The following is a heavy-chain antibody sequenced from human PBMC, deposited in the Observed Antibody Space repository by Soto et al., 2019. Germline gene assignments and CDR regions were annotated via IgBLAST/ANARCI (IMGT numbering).Heavy chain of an antibody. V-gene: IGHV3-30*18. CDR1: GFTFSSYG. D-gene: IGHD6-19*01. Sequence: QVQLVESGGGVVQPGRSLRLSCAASGFTFSSYGMHWVRQAPGKGLEWVAVVSDDGSNKYFADSVKGRFTISRDNSQNTLYLQMNSLRAEETAVYYCANHLLAVAGYLYGMDVWGQGTTVTVSS. CDR3: ANHLLAVAGYLYGMDV. J-gene: IGHJ6*02. CDR2: VSDDGSNK.